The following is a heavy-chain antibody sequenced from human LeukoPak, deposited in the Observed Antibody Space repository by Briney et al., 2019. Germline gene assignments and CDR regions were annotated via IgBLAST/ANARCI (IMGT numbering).Heavy chain of an antibody. J-gene: IGHJ6*02. V-gene: IGHV4-34*01. D-gene: IGHD1-26*01. CDR1: GGPFSHYY. CDR2: INESEST. CDR3: ASRVGRYLYYFGMDV. Sequence: PSETLSLTCAVYGGPFSHYYWTWIRQPPGKGLEWIGEINESESTNYDPSLKSRVSISVDTSKNHFSLNLTSVTAADTAVYYCASRVGRYLYYFGMDVWGQGTTVTVSS.